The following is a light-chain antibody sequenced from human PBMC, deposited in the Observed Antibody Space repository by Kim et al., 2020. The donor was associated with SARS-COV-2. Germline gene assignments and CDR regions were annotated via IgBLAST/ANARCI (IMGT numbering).Light chain of an antibody. J-gene: IGLJ2*01. CDR2: GKN. CDR3: NSRDSNDNVL. Sequence: SSELTQDPAVSVALGQTVRITCQGDSLRSYYATWYQQKPGQAPIVVMYGKNNRPSGIPDRFSGSSSGNTASLTITGTQAGDEADYYCNSRDSNDNVLFGAGTKLTVL. CDR1: SLRSYY. V-gene: IGLV3-19*01.